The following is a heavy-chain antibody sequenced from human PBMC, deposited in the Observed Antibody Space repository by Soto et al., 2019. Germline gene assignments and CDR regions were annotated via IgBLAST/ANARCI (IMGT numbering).Heavy chain of an antibody. CDR1: GLNFNRNG. D-gene: IGHD1-1*01. CDR3: ARDRSAGNYFYYGMDV. V-gene: IGHV3-33*01. Sequence: QVHLEESGGGVVQPGRSLRLSCAASGLNFNRNGMHWVRQAPGKGLEWVAVIWYDGSKESYSDSVKGRFTISRDNSKNMLYLQRNSVRVEDTAEYFCARDRSAGNYFYYGMDVWGQGTTVTVSS. CDR2: IWYDGSKE. J-gene: IGHJ6*02.